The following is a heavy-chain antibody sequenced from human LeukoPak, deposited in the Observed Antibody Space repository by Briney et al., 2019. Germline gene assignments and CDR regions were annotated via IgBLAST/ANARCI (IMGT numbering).Heavy chain of an antibody. CDR1: GGSISSYY. D-gene: IGHD3-10*01. V-gene: IGHV4-59*01. J-gene: IGHJ4*02. CDR2: IYYSGRT. CDR3: VINRLGELDY. Sequence: SETLSLTCTASGGSISSYYWSWIRQPPGTGLEWIGDIYYSGRTNYNLSVKSRATISLDTSNKKFCLRLRFVTDADTVVYYCVINRLGELDYWGQGTLVTVSS.